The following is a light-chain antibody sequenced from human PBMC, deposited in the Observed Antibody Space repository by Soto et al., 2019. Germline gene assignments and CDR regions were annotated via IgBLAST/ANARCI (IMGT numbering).Light chain of an antibody. CDR1: QSIRRD. CDR3: QKYNTDPLT. V-gene: IGKV1-39*01. CDR2: AAS. Sequence: DIHMTQSPFSRSASVGYRVTITCRASQSIRRDLNWYQQKPGKAPNLLIYAASTLESGVPSRCSGRGAGTDYTLTISSLQPEDVETYYCQKYNTDPLTFGGGTKVDIK. J-gene: IGKJ4*01.